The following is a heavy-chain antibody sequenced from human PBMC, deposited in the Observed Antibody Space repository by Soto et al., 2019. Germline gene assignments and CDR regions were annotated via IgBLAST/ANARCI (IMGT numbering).Heavy chain of an antibody. CDR2: IGGTGSDT. CDR3: AKDAVPYNGEWDWFDT. V-gene: IGHV3-23*01. Sequence: QLLESGGGLVQPGGSLRVHCVASGFTFGAYAMTWVRQAPGRGLEWVSSIGGTGSDTYYAASVKGRFTISRDNSKSTLYLQMNNLRAEDTAIYYCAKDAVPYNGEWDWFDTWGQGTLVTVSS. D-gene: IGHD3-10*01. CDR1: GFTFGAYA. J-gene: IGHJ5*02.